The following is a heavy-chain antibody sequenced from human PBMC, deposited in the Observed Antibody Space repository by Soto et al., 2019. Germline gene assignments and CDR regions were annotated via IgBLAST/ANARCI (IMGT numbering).Heavy chain of an antibody. CDR2: IYYSGST. CDR1: GGSISSGGYY. Sequence: QVQLQESGPGLVKPSQTLSLTCTVSGGSISSGGYYWSWIRQHPGKGLEWIGYIYYSGSTYYNPSLKSRVTISVDPSKNQFSLKLSSVTAADTAVYYCARGGGPMVRGVEVFDYWGQGTLVTVSS. D-gene: IGHD3-10*01. CDR3: ARGGGPMVRGVEVFDY. V-gene: IGHV4-31*03. J-gene: IGHJ4*02.